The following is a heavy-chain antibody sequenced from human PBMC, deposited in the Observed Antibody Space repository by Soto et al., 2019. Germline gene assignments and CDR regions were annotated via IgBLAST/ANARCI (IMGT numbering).Heavy chain of an antibody. CDR2: IIPIFGTA. J-gene: IGHJ4*02. Sequence: ASVKVSCKASGGTFSSYAISWVRQAPGQGLEWMGGIIPIFGTANYAQKFQGRVTITADESTSTAYMELSSLRSEDTAVYYCAREGGSYLYFDYWGQGTLVTVSS. CDR1: GGTFSSYA. V-gene: IGHV1-69*13. CDR3: AREGGSYLYFDY. D-gene: IGHD1-26*01.